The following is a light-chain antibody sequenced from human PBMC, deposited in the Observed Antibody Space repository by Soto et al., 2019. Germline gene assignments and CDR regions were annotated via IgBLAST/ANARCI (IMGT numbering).Light chain of an antibody. J-gene: IGLJ1*01. CDR2: YDS. CDR1: NIGSKS. Sequence: SYELTQPPSVSVAPGKTARITCGGNNIGSKSVHWYQQKPGQAPVLVIYYDSDRPSGIPERFSGSNSGNTATLTISRVEAGDEADYHCQVWDSSSDHPFYVFGTGTKVTVL. V-gene: IGLV3-21*04. CDR3: QVWDSSSDHPFYV.